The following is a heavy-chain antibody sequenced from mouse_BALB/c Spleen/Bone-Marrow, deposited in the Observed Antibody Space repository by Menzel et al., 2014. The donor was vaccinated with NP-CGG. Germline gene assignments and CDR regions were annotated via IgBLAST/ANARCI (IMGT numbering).Heavy chain of an antibody. V-gene: IGHV1-61*01. CDR3: ARLEGNYGSTFAY. CDR2: IHPSDTET. Sequence: QVQLKQSGAELVRPGASVKLSCKASGYSFTSYWMYWVKQRPGHGLEWIGMIHPSDTETRLNQRFKDKATLTVDKSSSTAYMQLNSPTSEDSAVYYCARLEGNYGSTFAYWGQGTLVTVSA. D-gene: IGHD1-1*01. J-gene: IGHJ3*01. CDR1: GYSFTSYW.